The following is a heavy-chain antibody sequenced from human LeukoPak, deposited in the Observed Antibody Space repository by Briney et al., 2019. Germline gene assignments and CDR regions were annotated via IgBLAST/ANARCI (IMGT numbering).Heavy chain of an antibody. D-gene: IGHD1-1*01. Sequence: SQTLSLTCAISGDSVSSNSAAWNWIRQSPSRGLEWLGRTYYRSKWHTYYAASVKSRIAINRDTSKNQFSLQLNSVTPEDTAVYYCARSTGPIDYWGQGTPVTVSS. CDR1: GDSVSSNSAA. J-gene: IGHJ4*02. V-gene: IGHV6-1*01. CDR3: ARSTGPIDY. CDR2: TYYRSKWHT.